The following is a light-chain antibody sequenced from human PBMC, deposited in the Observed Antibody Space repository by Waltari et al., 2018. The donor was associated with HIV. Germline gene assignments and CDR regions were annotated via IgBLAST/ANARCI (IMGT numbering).Light chain of an antibody. CDR3: QQYYSFPRT. J-gene: IGKJ2*01. CDR1: QSVLYNSNNRNY. V-gene: IGKV4-1*01. CDR2: WAS. Sequence: DIVMTQSPDSLAVSLGERAAINCKSSQSVLYNSNNRNYLAWYQQKSGQPPRLLIYWASTRESGVPDRFSGSGSGTDFTLTISRLQAEDVAVYYCQQYYSFPRTFGQGTKLEIK.